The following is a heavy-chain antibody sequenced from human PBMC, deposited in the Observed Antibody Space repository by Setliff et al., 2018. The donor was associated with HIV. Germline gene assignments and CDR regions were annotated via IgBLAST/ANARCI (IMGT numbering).Heavy chain of an antibody. CDR1: GGTFSSQA. J-gene: IGHJ5*02. V-gene: IGHV1-69*13. CDR2: IIPIFGTA. Sequence: SVKVSCKASGGTFSSQAISWVRQAPGQGLEWMGGIIPIFGTANYAQKFQGRVTITADESTNTAYMAFTNLRSDDTAVYFCATYFGELLAWGQGTPVTVSS. D-gene: IGHD3-10*01. CDR3: ATYFGELLA.